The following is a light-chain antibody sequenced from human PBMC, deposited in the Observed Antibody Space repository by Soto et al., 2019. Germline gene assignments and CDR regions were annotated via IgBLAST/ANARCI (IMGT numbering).Light chain of an antibody. Sequence: QPVLTQSPSASASLGASVKLTCTLSSGHSSYAIAWHQQQPEKGPRYLMKLNSDGSHSKGDGIPDRFSGSSSGAERYLTISSLQSEDEADYYCQTWGTGIHRNWVFGGGTKLTVL. CDR1: SGHSSYA. J-gene: IGLJ3*02. V-gene: IGLV4-69*01. CDR3: QTWGTGIHRNWV. CDR2: LNSDGSH.